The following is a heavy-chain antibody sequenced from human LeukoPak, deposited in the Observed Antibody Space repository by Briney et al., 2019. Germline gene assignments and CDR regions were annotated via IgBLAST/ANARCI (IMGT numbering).Heavy chain of an antibody. D-gene: IGHD6-13*01. Sequence: ASVKVSCKASGYTFTSYYMHWVRQAPGQGLEWMGIINPSGGSTSYAQKFQGRATMTTDTSTSTAYMELSSLRSEDTAVYYCARVQNSSSWYGPQYYFDYWGQGTLVTVSS. CDR2: INPSGGST. CDR3: ARVQNSSSWYGPQYYFDY. J-gene: IGHJ4*02. CDR1: GYTFTSYY. V-gene: IGHV1-46*01.